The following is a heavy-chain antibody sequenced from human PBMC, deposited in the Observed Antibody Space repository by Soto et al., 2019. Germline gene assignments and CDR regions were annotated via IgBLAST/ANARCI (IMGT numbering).Heavy chain of an antibody. Sequence: SCKASGGTFSSYAISWVRQAPGQVLEWIGGIIPIFGTANYEQKFQGRVTITADKSTSTAYMEMSSLRSEDTAVYYCARATDGYNRFYYCYGMEFWGQGTTVTVSS. CDR3: ARATDGYNRFYYCYGMEF. CDR2: IIPIFGTA. D-gene: IGHD5-12*01. V-gene: IGHV1-69*06. CDR1: GGTFSSYA. J-gene: IGHJ6*02.